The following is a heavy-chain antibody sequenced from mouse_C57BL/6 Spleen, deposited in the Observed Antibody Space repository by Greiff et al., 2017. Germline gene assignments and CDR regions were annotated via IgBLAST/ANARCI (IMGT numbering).Heavy chain of an antibody. CDR1: GFNIKDYY. D-gene: IGHD1-1*01. J-gene: IGHJ1*03. Sequence: VQLKQSGAELVKPGASVKLSCTASGFNIKDYYMHWVKQRTEQGLEWIGRIDPEDGETKYAPKFQGKATITADTSSNTAYLQLSSLTSEDTAVYYCAFYYYGSSYYWYFDVWGTGTTVTVSS. V-gene: IGHV14-2*01. CDR2: IDPEDGET. CDR3: AFYYYGSSYYWYFDV.